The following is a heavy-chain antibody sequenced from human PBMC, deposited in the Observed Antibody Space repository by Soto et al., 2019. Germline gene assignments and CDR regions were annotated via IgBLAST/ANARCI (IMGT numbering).Heavy chain of an antibody. CDR2: IRGSGDST. CDR1: GLTFSSYA. D-gene: IGHD4-17*01. J-gene: IGHJ3*02. CDR3: AKDPFYGHEAFDI. V-gene: IGHV3-23*01. Sequence: GGSLRLSCAASGLTFSSYAMSWVRQAPGKGLEWVSAIRGSGDSTYYADSVKGRFTISRDNSKNTLYLQMNSLRAEDTAVYYCAKDPFYGHEAFDIWGQGTMVTVSS.